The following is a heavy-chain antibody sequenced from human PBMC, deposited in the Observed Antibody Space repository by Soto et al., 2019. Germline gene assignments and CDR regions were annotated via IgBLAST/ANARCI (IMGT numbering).Heavy chain of an antibody. CDR3: ARGITKHYSGYYYYGMDV. Sequence: QVQLVQSGAEVKKPGASVKVSCKASGYTFTSYDINWVRQATGQGLEWMGWMNPNSGNTGYAQKFQGRVTMTRNTSISTAYMELSSLRSEDTAVYYCARGITKHYSGYYYYGMDVWGQWTTVTVSS. CDR1: GYTFTSYD. D-gene: IGHD1-26*01. V-gene: IGHV1-8*01. CDR2: MNPNSGNT. J-gene: IGHJ6*02.